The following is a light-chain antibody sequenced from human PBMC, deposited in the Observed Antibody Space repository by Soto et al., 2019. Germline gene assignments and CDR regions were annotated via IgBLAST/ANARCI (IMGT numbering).Light chain of an antibody. Sequence: QSDLTQPASVSGSPGQSITISCTGTSSDVGGYNYVSWYQQHPGKAPKLMIYDVSNRPSGVSNRFSGSKSGNTASLTISGLQAEDEADYYCSSYTSSSTGVFGGGTQLTVL. V-gene: IGLV2-14*01. J-gene: IGLJ2*01. CDR1: SSDVGGYNY. CDR3: SSYTSSSTGV. CDR2: DVS.